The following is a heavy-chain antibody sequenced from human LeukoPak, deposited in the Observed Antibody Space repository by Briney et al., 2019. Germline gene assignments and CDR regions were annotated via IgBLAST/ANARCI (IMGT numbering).Heavy chain of an antibody. V-gene: IGHV4-38-2*02. CDR3: ARYRDYYDSSGYSADAFDI. CDR2: FYHGGST. CDR1: GYSISTGYY. D-gene: IGHD3-22*01. Sequence: PSETLSLTCTVSGYSISTGYYWDWIRQPPGEGLEWIGTFYHGGSTYYNPSLKSRVTISVDTSKNQFSLRLTSVTAADTAVYYCARYRDYYDSSGYSADAFDIWGQGTMVTVSS. J-gene: IGHJ3*02.